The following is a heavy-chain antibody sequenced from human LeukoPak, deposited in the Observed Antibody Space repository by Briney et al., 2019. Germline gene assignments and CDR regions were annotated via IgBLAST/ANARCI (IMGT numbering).Heavy chain of an antibody. CDR2: IYYSGST. J-gene: IGHJ4*02. CDR1: GGSISSSRDY. CDR3: ARVGSGYSYGPFDY. D-gene: IGHD5-18*01. Sequence: PSETLSLTCTVSGGSISSSRDYWAWIRQPPGKGLEWIANIYYSGSTYYNPSLKSRVTISVDTSKNQFSLKLNSVTAADTAVYYCARVGSGYSYGPFDYWGQGTLVTVSS. V-gene: IGHV4-39*07.